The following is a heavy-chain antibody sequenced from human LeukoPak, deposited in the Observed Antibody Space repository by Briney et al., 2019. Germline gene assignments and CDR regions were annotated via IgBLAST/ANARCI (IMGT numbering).Heavy chain of an antibody. V-gene: IGHV3-43*02. Sequence: PGGSLRLSCAASGFSFDDSAMYWVRQAPGKGLEWVSLISGDGASAFYADSVKGRFTISRDNSKNTLNLQMNSLRAEDTAVYYCAREYSYGYFDYWGQGTLVTVSS. CDR3: AREYSYGYFDY. CDR1: GFSFDDSA. CDR2: ISGDGASA. D-gene: IGHD5-18*01. J-gene: IGHJ4*02.